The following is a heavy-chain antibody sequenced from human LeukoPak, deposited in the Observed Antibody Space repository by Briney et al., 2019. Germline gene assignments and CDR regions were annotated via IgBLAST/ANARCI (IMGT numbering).Heavy chain of an antibody. D-gene: IGHD2-8*02. J-gene: IGHJ4*02. CDR3: ARDGYWWRDY. CDR2: INQGGNDR. Sequence: GGSLRLSCAASGFTFSSHWMSWVRQAPGKGLEWVANINQGGNDRNYVDSVKGRFTISRDNAQNSLYLQMDSLRVEDTAMYYCARDGYWWRDYWGQGTLVTVSS. CDR1: GFTFSSHW. V-gene: IGHV3-7*01.